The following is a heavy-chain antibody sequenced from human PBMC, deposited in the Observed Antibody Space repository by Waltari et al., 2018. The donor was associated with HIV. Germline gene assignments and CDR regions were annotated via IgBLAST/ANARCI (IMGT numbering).Heavy chain of an antibody. Sequence: QVQLQESGPGLLTPSQTLSLTCTVSGGSISSASYYWTWIRQSAGKGLEWIGRIYTSGSTSYNPSLKSRVSISIDTSRNQFSLKLTSVTAADTAVYYCARDDLGSGWFFDYWGPGTLVTVSS. J-gene: IGHJ4*02. CDR2: IYTSGST. D-gene: IGHD6-19*01. V-gene: IGHV4-61*02. CDR1: GGSISSASYY. CDR3: ARDDLGSGWFFDY.